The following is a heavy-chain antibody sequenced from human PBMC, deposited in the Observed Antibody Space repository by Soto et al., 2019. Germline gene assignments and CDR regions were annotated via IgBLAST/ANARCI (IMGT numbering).Heavy chain of an antibody. V-gene: IGHV3-30-3*01. CDR2: ISYDGSNK. J-gene: IGHJ6*02. Sequence: QVQLVESGGGVVQPGRSLRLSCAASGFTFSSYAMHWVRQAPGKGLEWVAVISYDGSNKYYADSVQGRFTISRDNSKNTRYLQMTSLRSEDTAVYYCASFPDSCYSYYGRDVWGQGTTVTVSS. CDR3: ASFPDSCYSYYGRDV. CDR1: GFTFSSYA.